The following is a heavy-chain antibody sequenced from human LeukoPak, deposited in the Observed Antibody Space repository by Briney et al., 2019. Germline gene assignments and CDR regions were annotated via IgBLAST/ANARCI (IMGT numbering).Heavy chain of an antibody. CDR3: ARVRSGSYLGYFDY. J-gene: IGHJ4*02. Sequence: ASVKVSCKASGYTFTGYYLHWVRQAPGQGLEWMGWINPNTGGTNYAQKFQGRVTMTRDTSISTAYMELSRLRSDDPAVYYCARVRSGSYLGYFDYWGQGTLVTVSS. CDR2: INPNTGGT. CDR1: GYTFTGYY. D-gene: IGHD1-26*01. V-gene: IGHV1-2*02.